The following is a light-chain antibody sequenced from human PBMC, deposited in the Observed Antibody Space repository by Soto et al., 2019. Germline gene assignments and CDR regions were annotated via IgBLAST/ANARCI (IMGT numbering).Light chain of an antibody. CDR1: QTISNNF. Sequence: EIVLTQSPGTLSLSPGERATLSCRASQTISNNFLAWYQQKPGQAPRLLMYGASSRATGIPDRFSGGGSETELTLTISRLEPEDFAVYYCQQYGSSPPFTFGPGTKVDIK. J-gene: IGKJ3*01. V-gene: IGKV3-20*01. CDR2: GAS. CDR3: QQYGSSPPFT.